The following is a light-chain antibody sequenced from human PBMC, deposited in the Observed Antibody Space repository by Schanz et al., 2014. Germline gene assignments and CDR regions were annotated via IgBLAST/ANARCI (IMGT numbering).Light chain of an antibody. CDR1: QSVSSH. Sequence: EIVLTQSPATLSLSPGERATLSCRASQSVSSHLAWYQQKPGQAPRLLIYDASNRATGIPARFSGSGSGTDFTLTISRLEPEDFAVYYCQQYGLSPLFGGGTKVEIK. J-gene: IGKJ4*01. CDR2: DAS. CDR3: QQYGLSPL. V-gene: IGKV3-11*01.